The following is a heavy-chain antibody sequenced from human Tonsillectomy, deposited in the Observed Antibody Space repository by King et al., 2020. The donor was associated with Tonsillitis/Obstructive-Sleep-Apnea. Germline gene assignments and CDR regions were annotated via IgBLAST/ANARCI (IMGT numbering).Heavy chain of an antibody. D-gene: IGHD1-14*01. J-gene: IGHJ5*02. CDR2: IFSSGST. V-gene: IGHV4-59*08. Sequence: VQLQESGPGLVKPSETLSLTCTVSGGSISSYYWSWIRQPPGKGLEWIGYIFSSGSTNYTPSLKSRVTLSVDTSKNQFSLKLSSVTAADTAVYYCARQYNVYNWFDPWGQGTLVTVSS. CDR1: GGSISSYY. CDR3: ARQYNVYNWFDP.